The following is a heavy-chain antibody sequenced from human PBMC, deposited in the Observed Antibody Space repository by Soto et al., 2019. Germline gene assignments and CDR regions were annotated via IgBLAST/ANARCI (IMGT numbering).Heavy chain of an antibody. CDR2: IYPGDSDT. D-gene: IGHD1-1*01. V-gene: IGHV5-51*01. Sequence: PGESLKISCETSGYTFTTYWIGWVRQMPGKGLEWLGTIYPGDSDTRYNPSFQGQVTISADKSINTVYLQWSSLKASDTAMYYCARTTSHTFDYWGQGTLVTVSS. CDR1: GYTFTTYW. J-gene: IGHJ4*02. CDR3: ARTTSHTFDY.